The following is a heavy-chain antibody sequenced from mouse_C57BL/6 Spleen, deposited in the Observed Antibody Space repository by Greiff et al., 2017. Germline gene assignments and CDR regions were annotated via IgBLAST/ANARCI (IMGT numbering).Heavy chain of an antibody. CDR2: INPNNGGT. J-gene: IGHJ2*01. CDR3: ARWGPEYFDY. V-gene: IGHV1-26*01. CDR1: GYTFTDYY. Sequence: EVQLQQSGPELVKPGASVKISCKASGYTFTDYYMNWVKQSHGKSLEWIGAINPNNGGTSYNQKFKGKATLTVDKSSSTAYMELRSLTSEDSAVYYCARWGPEYFDYWGQGTTLTVSS.